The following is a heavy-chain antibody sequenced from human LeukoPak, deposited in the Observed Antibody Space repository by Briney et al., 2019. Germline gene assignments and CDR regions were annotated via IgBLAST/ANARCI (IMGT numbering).Heavy chain of an antibody. CDR3: AKVWGWMAGVSAALNY. V-gene: IGHV3-30*02. CDR2: IRYDGGGK. Sequence: PGGSLRLSCAVSGLTFSSYGMHWVRQAPGKGLEWVALIRYDGGGKFYADSVKGRFTISRDNSKNTLYMQMDSLRPDDAAVYYCAKVWGWMAGVSAALNYWGQGTLVTVSS. J-gene: IGHJ4*02. CDR1: GLTFSSYG. D-gene: IGHD2-2*01.